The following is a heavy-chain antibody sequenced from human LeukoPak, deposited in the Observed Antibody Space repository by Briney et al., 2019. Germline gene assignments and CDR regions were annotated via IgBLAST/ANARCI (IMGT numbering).Heavy chain of an antibody. CDR2: ISSAGPT. Sequence: GGSLRLACAAPGFSVSSNHMIWVRQAPGKGLEWVSAISSAGPTYYAESVKGRFTISRDNSENTVHLQMNSLRAEDTAVYYCAKGYCSDTNCQTRLGLDYWGQGTLVTVSS. J-gene: IGHJ4*02. V-gene: IGHV3-53*01. CDR3: AKGYCSDTNCQTRLGLDY. D-gene: IGHD2-15*01. CDR1: GFSVSSNH.